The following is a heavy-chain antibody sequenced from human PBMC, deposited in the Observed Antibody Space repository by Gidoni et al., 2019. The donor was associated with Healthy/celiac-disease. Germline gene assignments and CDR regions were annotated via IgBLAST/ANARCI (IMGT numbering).Heavy chain of an antibody. D-gene: IGHD6-19*01. CDR3: ARDSRWIAVAADAFDI. CDR2: IRSSSSTI. CDR1: GFTVRRYS. Sequence: EVQLVESGGGLVQPGGSLILSCATSGFTVRRYSMNWVRQAPGKGLEWVSYIRSSSSTIYYADSVKGRFTISRDNAKNSLYLQMNSLRAEDTAVYYCARDSRWIAVAADAFDIWGQGTMVTVSS. V-gene: IGHV3-48*01. J-gene: IGHJ3*02.